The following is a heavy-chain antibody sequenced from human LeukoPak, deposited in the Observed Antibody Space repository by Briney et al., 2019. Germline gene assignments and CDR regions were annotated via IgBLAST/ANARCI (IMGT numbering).Heavy chain of an antibody. V-gene: IGHV4-39*07. CDR2: VYYSGTT. CDR1: GDSISLSFYY. J-gene: IGHJ4*02. D-gene: IGHD2-15*01. Sequence: PSETLSLTCSVSGDSISLSFYYWGWIRQPPGKALEWIGSVYYSGTTSYNPSLKSRVTISVDMSKNHFSLRLRSVTAADTAMYYCARDNIVVVAATKAYYFDYWGQGTLVTVSS. CDR3: ARDNIVVVAATKAYYFDY.